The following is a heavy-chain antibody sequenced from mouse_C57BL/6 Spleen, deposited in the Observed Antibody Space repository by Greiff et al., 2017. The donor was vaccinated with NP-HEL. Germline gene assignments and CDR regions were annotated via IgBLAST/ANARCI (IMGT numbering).Heavy chain of an antibody. Sequence: QVHVKQPGAELVKPGASVKMSCKASGYTFTSYWITWVKQRPGQGLEWIGDIYPGSGSTNYNEKFKSKATLTVDTSSSTAYMQLSSLTSEDSAVYYCARTVVADDYWGQGTTLTVSS. V-gene: IGHV1-55*01. J-gene: IGHJ2*01. CDR3: ARTVVADDY. CDR2: IYPGSGST. D-gene: IGHD1-1*01. CDR1: GYTFTSYW.